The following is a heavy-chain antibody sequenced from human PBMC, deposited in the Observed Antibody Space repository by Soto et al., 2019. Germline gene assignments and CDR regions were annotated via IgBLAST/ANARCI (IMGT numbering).Heavy chain of an antibody. CDR3: ARKGAAASYAHYYMDV. J-gene: IGHJ6*03. CDR1: DGSISPYY. D-gene: IGHD6-13*01. V-gene: IGHV4-59*01. Sequence: SETLSHTSTFFDGSISPYYWSLILQHPGKGLEWIGYVYYSGNTNYNPSLESRVTISVDTSRNRFSLNLTSATAADTAVYYCARKGAAASYAHYYMDVWGRGTAVTVSS. CDR2: VYYSGNT.